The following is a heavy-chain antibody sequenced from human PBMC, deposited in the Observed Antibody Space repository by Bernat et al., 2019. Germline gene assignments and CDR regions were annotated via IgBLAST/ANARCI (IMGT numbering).Heavy chain of an antibody. CDR3: AKAEAQWLGEYFQH. CDR1: GFTFSSYG. J-gene: IGHJ1*01. CDR2: ISYDGSNK. Sequence: QVQLVESGGGVVQPGRSLRLSCAASGFTFSSYGMHWVRQAPGKGLEWVAVISYDGSNKYYADSVQGRFTISRDNSKNTLYLQMNSLRAEDTAVYYCAKAEAQWLGEYFQHWGQGTLVTVSS. V-gene: IGHV3-30*18. D-gene: IGHD6-19*01.